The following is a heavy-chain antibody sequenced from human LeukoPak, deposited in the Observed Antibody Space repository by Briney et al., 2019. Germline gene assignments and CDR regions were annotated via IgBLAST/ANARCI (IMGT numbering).Heavy chain of an antibody. CDR3: AREPFLGYPTGFDY. J-gene: IGHJ4*02. D-gene: IGHD2/OR15-2a*01. CDR2: ISYDGSNK. Sequence: GGSLRLSCAASGFTFSSYAMHWVRQAPGKGLEWVAVISYDGSNKYYADSVKGRFTISRDNSKNTLYLQMNSLRAEDTAVYYCAREPFLGYPTGFDYWGQGTLVTVSS. CDR1: GFTFSSYA. V-gene: IGHV3-30-3*01.